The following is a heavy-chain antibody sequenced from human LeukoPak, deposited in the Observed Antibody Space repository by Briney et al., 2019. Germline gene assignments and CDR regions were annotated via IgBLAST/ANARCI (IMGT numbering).Heavy chain of an antibody. CDR2: IKSKTDGGTT. Sequence: GGSLRLSCAASGFTSSNAWMSWVRQAPGKGLEWVGRIKSKTDGGTTDYAASVKGRFTISRDDSKNTLYLQMNSLKTEDTAVYYCPTDPSSLTYYYYYGMDVWGQGTTVTVSS. D-gene: IGHD3-9*01. V-gene: IGHV3-15*01. J-gene: IGHJ6*02. CDR3: PTDPSSLTYYYYYGMDV. CDR1: GFTSSNAW.